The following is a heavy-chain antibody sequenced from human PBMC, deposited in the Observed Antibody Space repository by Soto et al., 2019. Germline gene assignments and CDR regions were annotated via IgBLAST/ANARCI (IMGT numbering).Heavy chain of an antibody. Sequence: EVQLVESGGGLIHPGGSLRLSCAASGFNVNSDYMNWVRQTPGKGLEWVASIYSGETTYYADSVRGRFTISSAKSKNTRYCQMNSLSIEDTAVYYCTRDGRGLGRLSLFEYWGQGGLVTVSS. V-gene: IGHV3-53*01. CDR3: TRDGRGLGRLSLFEY. D-gene: IGHD2-21*02. J-gene: IGHJ4*02. CDR1: GFNVNSDY. CDR2: IYSGETT.